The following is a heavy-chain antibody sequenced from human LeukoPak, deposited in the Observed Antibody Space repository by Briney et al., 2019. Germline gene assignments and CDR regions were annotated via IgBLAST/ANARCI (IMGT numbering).Heavy chain of an antibody. D-gene: IGHD5-24*01. CDR1: GYTFTGYY. V-gene: IGHV1-2*02. J-gene: IGHJ4*02. CDR3: ARLGMATNTESFDY. CDR2: IKPSSGGT. Sequence: ASVKVSCKASGYTFTGYYIHWVRQAPGQGLEWMGWIKPSSGGTNYAQNFQGRVTMTRDTSINTAYMELSRLRSDDTAVYYCARLGMATNTESFDYWGQGTLVTVSS.